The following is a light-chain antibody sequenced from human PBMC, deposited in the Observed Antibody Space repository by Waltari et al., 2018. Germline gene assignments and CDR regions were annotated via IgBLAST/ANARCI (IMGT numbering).Light chain of an antibody. Sequence: AIQMTQSPSSLSASVGARVTITCRSSQGIRNDLGWYQQKPGTAPKLLLYAASSLQSGDPSRFSGSGSRTDFTLTISSLQPEDFATYDCLQDYNYPRTFGQGTKVEIK. CDR3: LQDYNYPRT. J-gene: IGKJ1*01. CDR1: QGIRND. CDR2: AAS. V-gene: IGKV1-6*01.